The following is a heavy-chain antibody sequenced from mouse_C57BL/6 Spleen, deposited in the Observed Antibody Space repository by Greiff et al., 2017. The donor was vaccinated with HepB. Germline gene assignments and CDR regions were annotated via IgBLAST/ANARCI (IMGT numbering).Heavy chain of an antibody. CDR3: ASIYSDAMDY. V-gene: IGHV1-42*01. D-gene: IGHD2-1*01. CDR1: GYSFTGYY. J-gene: IGHJ4*01. CDR2: INPSTGGT. Sequence: VQLQQSGPELVKPGASVKISCKASGYSFTGYYMNWVKQSPEKSLEWIGEINPSTGGTTYNQKFKAKATLTVDKSSSTAYMQLKSLTSEDSAVYYCASIYSDAMDYWGQGTSVTVSS.